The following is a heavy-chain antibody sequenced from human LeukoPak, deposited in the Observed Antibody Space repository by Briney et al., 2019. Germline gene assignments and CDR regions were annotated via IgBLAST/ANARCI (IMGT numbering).Heavy chain of an antibody. CDR2: INPNSGGT. J-gene: IGHJ4*02. V-gene: IGHV1-2*02. CDR3: ARVNTMYSSSWIGY. Sequence: ASVKVSCKAFGYSLNSHYMHWVRQAPGQGLEWMGWINPNSGGTNYAQKFQGRVTMTRDTSISTAYMELSRLRSDDTAVYYCARVNTMYSSSWIGYWGQGTLVTVSS. CDR1: GYSLNSHY. D-gene: IGHD6-13*01.